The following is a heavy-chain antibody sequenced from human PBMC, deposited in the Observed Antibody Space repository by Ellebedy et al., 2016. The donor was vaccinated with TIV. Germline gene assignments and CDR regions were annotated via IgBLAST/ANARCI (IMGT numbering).Heavy chain of an antibody. J-gene: IGHJ6*03. CDR2: ISGSGGST. CDR3: ARAPTAIFAHFYYYYYYMDV. D-gene: IGHD2-21*02. V-gene: IGHV3-23*01. Sequence: GGSLRLSXAASGYTFRSYAMSWVRQAPGRRLEWVSAISGSGGSTHYVDPVRGRFTISRDNSKNTLYLQMTSLRAEDTAVYYCARAPTAIFAHFYYYYYYMDVWGKGTTVTVSS. CDR1: GYTFRSYA.